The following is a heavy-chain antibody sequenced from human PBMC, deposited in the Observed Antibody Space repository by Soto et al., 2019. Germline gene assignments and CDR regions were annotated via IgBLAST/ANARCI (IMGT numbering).Heavy chain of an antibody. CDR1: GFTFTNYW. J-gene: IGHJ6*02. CDR3: GRDEVRNGVGF. CDR2: INKDGSEK. V-gene: IGHV3-7*01. Sequence: GGSLSLSCVASGFTFTNYWMTWVRQAPGKGLEWVANINKDGSEKNYVDSVKGRFTISRDSAHNSVSLQMNSLRAEDTALYYCGRDEVRNGVGFWGQGSMVTVSS.